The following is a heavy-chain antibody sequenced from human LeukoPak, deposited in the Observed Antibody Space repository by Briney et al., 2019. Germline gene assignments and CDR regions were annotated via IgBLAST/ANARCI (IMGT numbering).Heavy chain of an antibody. J-gene: IGHJ4*02. V-gene: IGHV4-59*01. CDR2: MYYSGST. D-gene: IGHD3-10*01. CDR1: GGSISSYY. Sequence: SETLSLTCTVSGGSISSYYWSWIRQPPGKRLEWIGSMYYSGSTEYNPSLKSRVTISVDTSKNQFSLKLSSVTAADTAVYYCARGRALVRGAGDYWGQGTLVTVSS. CDR3: ARGRALVRGAGDY.